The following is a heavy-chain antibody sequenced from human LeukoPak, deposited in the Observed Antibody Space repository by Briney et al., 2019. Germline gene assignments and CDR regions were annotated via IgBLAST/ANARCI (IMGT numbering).Heavy chain of an antibody. CDR2: ISSNGGSA. V-gene: IGHV3-64D*06. CDR3: VRDAAVYPDAFDI. Sequence: GGSLRLSCSASGFTFSSYAMHWVRQAPGKGLEYVSAISSNGGSAYYADSVKGRFTISRDNSKNTLYLQMSSLRAEDTAVYYCVRDAAVYPDAFDIWGKGTMVTVSS. D-gene: IGHD6-13*01. CDR1: GFTFSSYA. J-gene: IGHJ3*02.